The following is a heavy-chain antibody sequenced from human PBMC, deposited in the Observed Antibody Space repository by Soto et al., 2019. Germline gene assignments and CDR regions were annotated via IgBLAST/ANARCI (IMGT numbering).Heavy chain of an antibody. J-gene: IGHJ5*02. CDR2: IIPIFGTA. CDR1: GGTFSSDS. CDR3: AGETVGGVVAATQVFRSNWFDP. V-gene: IGHV1-69*13. D-gene: IGHD2-15*01. Sequence: SVNVSVKASGGTFSSDSISWVRPAPGQGLELMGGIIPIFGTANYAQKFQGRVTITADESTSTAYMELSGLRSEDTAVYYCAGETVGGVVAATQVFRSNWFDPWGQGTLVTVSS.